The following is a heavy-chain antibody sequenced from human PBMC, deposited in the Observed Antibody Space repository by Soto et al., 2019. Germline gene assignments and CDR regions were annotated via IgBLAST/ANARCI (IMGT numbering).Heavy chain of an antibody. CDR1: GFTFSSYA. D-gene: IGHD4-17*01. CDR2: ISGSGGST. Sequence: GGSLRLSCAASGFTFSSYAMSWVRQAPGKGLEWVSAISGSGGSTYYADSVKGRFTISRDNSKNTLYLQMNSLRAEDTAVYYCAKNKNGNRLKPTRGKGRADYAVYYYYGMDVWGQGTTVTVSS. CDR3: AKNKNGNRLKPTRGKGRADYAVYYYYGMDV. J-gene: IGHJ6*02. V-gene: IGHV3-23*01.